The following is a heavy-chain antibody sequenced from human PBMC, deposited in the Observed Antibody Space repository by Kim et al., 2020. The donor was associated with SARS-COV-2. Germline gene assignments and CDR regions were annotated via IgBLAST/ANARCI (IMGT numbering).Heavy chain of an antibody. J-gene: IGHJ3*02. CDR3: ARDPRYFDWLSDAFDI. CDR2: IKQDGSEK. CDR1: GFTFSSYW. Sequence: GGSLRLSCAASGFTFSSYWMSWVRQAPGKGLEWVANIKQDGSEKYYVDSVKGRFTISRDNAKNSLYLQMNSLRAEDTAVYYCARDPRYFDWLSDAFDIWGQGTMVTVSS. D-gene: IGHD3-9*01. V-gene: IGHV3-7*01.